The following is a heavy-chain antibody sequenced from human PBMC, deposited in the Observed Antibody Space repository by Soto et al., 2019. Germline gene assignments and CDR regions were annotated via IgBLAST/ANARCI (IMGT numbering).Heavy chain of an antibody. V-gene: IGHV1-3*01. CDR3: ARVSGHCSSTRCYAYLSY. D-gene: IGHD2-2*01. CDR1: GNTFTSYA. J-gene: IGHJ4*02. Sequence: ASVKVSCKASGNTFTSYAMHWVRQAPGQRLEWMGWINAGNGNTKYSQKFQGRVTITRDTSASTAYMELSSLRSEDTAVYYCARVSGHCSSTRCYAYLSYWGKGTLVTV. CDR2: INAGNGNT.